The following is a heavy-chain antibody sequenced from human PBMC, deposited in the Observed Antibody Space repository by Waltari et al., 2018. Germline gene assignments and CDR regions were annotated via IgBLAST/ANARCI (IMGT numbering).Heavy chain of an antibody. J-gene: IGHJ4*02. CDR2: IYYSGST. CDR3: ASGSYGGPLDY. Sequence: QVQLQESGPGLVKPSETLSLTCPVSGGSISSYYWSWIRQPPGKGLEWIGYIYYSGSTNYNPSLKSRVTISVDTSKNQFSLKLSSVTAADTAVYYCASGSYGGPLDYWGQGTLVTVSS. V-gene: IGHV4-59*01. D-gene: IGHD1-26*01. CDR1: GGSISSYY.